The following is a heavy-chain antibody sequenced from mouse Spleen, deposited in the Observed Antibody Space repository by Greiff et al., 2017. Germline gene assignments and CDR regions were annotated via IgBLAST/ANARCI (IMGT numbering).Heavy chain of an antibody. J-gene: IGHJ2*01. CDR2: IYPRSGNT. CDR1: GYTFTSYG. D-gene: IGHD2-1*01. Sequence: QVQLKQSGAELARPGASVKLSCKASGYTFTSYGISWVKQRTGQGLEWIGEIYPRSGNTYYNEKFKGKATLTADKSSSTAYMELRSLTSEDSAVYFCARDGNPFDYWGQGTTLTVSS. V-gene: IGHV1-81*01. CDR3: ARDGNPFDY.